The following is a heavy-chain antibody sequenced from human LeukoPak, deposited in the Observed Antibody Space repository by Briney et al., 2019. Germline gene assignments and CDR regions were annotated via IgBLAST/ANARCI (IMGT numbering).Heavy chain of an antibody. V-gene: IGHV1-8*01. J-gene: IGHJ4*02. CDR1: GDTFTSYD. CDR3: ARESDSGSSFDY. Sequence: GASVKVSCKASGDTFTSYDISWVRQATGQGLEWMGWMNPNSGNTGYAQKFQGRVTMTRNTSISTAYMELSSLRSEDTAGYYCARESDSGSSFDYWGQGTLVTVSS. D-gene: IGHD3-10*01. CDR2: MNPNSGNT.